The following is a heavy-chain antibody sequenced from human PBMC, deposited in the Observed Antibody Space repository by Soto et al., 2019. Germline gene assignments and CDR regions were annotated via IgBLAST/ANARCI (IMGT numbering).Heavy chain of an antibody. CDR2: IYPGDSDT. Sequence: PGESLKISCKGSGYSFTSYWIGWVRQMPGKGLEWMGIIYPGDSDTRYSPSFQGQVTISADKSISTAYLQWSSLKASDTAMYYCARSSSSYYYYYGMDVWGQGTTVNVSS. D-gene: IGHD6-6*01. V-gene: IGHV5-51*01. J-gene: IGHJ6*02. CDR3: ARSSSSYYYYYGMDV. CDR1: GYSFTSYW.